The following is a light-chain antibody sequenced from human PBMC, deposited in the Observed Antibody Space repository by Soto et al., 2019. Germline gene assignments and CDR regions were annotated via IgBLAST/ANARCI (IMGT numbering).Light chain of an antibody. CDR2: GIS. CDR3: SSYTRSSTYA. J-gene: IGLJ1*01. Sequence: QSVLTQPPSVSGAPGQRVTISCTGSSSNIGAGYDVHWYQQLPGTAPKLLIYGISNRPSGVPDRFSGSKSGTTASLTISGLQAEDEADYYCSSYTRSSTYAFGTGTKVTV. V-gene: IGLV1-40*01. CDR1: SSNIGAGYD.